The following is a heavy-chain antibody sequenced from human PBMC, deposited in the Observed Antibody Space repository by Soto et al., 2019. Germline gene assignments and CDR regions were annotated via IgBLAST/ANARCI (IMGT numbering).Heavy chain of an antibody. V-gene: IGHV4-59*01. J-gene: IGHJ3*02. Sequence: PSETLSLTCTVSGGSISSYYWSWIRQPPGKGLEWIGYIYYSGSTNYNPSLKSRVTISVDTSKNQFSLKLSSVTAADTAVYYCARDSSGATDAFDIWGQGTMVTVSS. CDR3: ARDSSGATDAFDI. CDR1: GGSISSYY. CDR2: IYYSGST. D-gene: IGHD1-26*01.